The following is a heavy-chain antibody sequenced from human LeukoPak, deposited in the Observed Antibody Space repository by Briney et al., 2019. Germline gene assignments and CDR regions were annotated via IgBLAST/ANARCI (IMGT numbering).Heavy chain of an antibody. CDR1: GYIFSMSW. CDR3: ARDFARRGIVAARLLPLRHYHVFHMDV. CDR2: IDPSRGSS. J-gene: IGHJ6*03. Sequence: ASLKVSCKTFGYIFSMSWMHWVRQAPGQGLEWMGIIDPSRGSSNYAQKFGGRVTMTGDVSTDTVNMELSGLAPEHTGIYFCARDFARRGIVAARLLPLRHYHVFHMDVWGTGTSVTVSS. V-gene: IGHV1-46*01. D-gene: IGHD6-6*01.